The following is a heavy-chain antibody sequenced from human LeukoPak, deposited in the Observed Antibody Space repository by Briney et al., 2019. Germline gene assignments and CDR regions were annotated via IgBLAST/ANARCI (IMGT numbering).Heavy chain of an antibody. CDR3: ARSLYGDYGYLQQ. J-gene: IGHJ1*01. CDR2: IYYSGST. V-gene: IGHV4-30-4*01. Sequence: SETLSLTCTVSGGSISSGDYYWSWIRPPPGKGLEWIGYIYYSGSTYYNPSLKSRVTISVDTSKNQFSLKLSSVTAADTAVYYCARSLYGDYGYLQQWGQGTLVTVSS. CDR1: GGSISSGDYY. D-gene: IGHD4-17*01.